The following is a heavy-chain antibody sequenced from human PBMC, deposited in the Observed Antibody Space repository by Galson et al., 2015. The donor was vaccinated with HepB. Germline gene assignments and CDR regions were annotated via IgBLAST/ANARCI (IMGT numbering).Heavy chain of an antibody. V-gene: IGHV2-70*01. J-gene: IGHJ4*02. Sequence: PALVKPTQTLTLTCTFSGFSLSTSGMCVSWIRQPPGKALEWLALIDWDDDKYYSTSLKTRLTISKDTSKNQVVLTMTNMDPVDTATYYCARMNLYYYDSSGYYSHFDYWGQGTLVTVSS. D-gene: IGHD3-22*01. CDR1: GFSLSTSGMC. CDR2: IDWDDDK. CDR3: ARMNLYYYDSSGYYSHFDY.